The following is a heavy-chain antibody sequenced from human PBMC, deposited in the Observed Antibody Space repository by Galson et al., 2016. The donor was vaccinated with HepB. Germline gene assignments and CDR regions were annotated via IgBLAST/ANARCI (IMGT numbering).Heavy chain of an antibody. J-gene: IGHJ4*02. CDR3: ARVFGATYDFDS. Sequence: ETLSLTCTVSGASIRSYYWSWIRQPPGKGLEWVGYIYYSGSTNNNPSLKSRVTMSLDTSKNQFSLKLRSVTASDAAVYYCARVFGATYDFDSWGQGILVSVSS. V-gene: IGHV4-59*01. D-gene: IGHD1-26*01. CDR1: GASIRSYY. CDR2: IYYSGST.